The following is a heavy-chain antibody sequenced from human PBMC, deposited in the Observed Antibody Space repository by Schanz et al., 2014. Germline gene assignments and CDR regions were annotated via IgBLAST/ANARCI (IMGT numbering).Heavy chain of an antibody. CDR1: GGTFSSYT. Sequence: QLVQSGAEVMKPGSSVKVSCKASGGTFSSYTINWVRQAPGQGLEWMGRIIPILGITNVAQTFQDRVTITADKSTSTAYMELSSLRSEDTAVYYCARGLGDERWLDLNEAFDIWGQGTIVTVSS. CDR3: ARGLGDERWLDLNEAFDI. D-gene: IGHD6-19*01. V-gene: IGHV1-69*02. J-gene: IGHJ3*02. CDR2: IIPILGIT.